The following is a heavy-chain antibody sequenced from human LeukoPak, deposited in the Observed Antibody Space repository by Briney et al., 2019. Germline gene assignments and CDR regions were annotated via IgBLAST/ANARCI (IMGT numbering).Heavy chain of an antibody. V-gene: IGHV5-51*01. D-gene: IGHD3-22*01. J-gene: IGHJ4*02. CDR3: ASPPTLGSIIVER. CDR2: IYPGDSDT. Sequence: GESLKISCKGSGYSFTSYWIGWVRQMPGKGLEWMGIIYPGDSDTRYSPSFQGQVTISADKSICTAYLQWSSLKASDTAMYYCASPPTLGSIIVERWGQGTLVTVSS. CDR1: GYSFTSYW.